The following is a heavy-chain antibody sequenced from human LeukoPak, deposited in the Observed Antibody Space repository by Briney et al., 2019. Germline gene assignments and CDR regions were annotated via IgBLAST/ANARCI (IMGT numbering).Heavy chain of an antibody. CDR2: IKQDGSEK. J-gene: IGHJ4*02. V-gene: IGHV3-7*01. CDR1: GCTFSSYW. D-gene: IGHD3-9*01. Sequence: PGGSLRLSCAASGCTFSSYWMSWVRQAPGKGLEWVANIKQDGSEKYYVDSVKGRFTISRDNAKNSLYLQMHSLRAEDTAVYYCARPPALNYWGQGTLVTVSS. CDR3: ARPPALNY.